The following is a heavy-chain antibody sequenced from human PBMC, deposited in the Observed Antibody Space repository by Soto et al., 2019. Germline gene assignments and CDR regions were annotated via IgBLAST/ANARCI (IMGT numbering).Heavy chain of an antibody. V-gene: IGHV3-7*05. D-gene: IGHD2-21*02. Sequence: VQLVESGGGLVQPGGSLRLTCTASGFAFSSYWMNWVRQAPGKGLEWVASIEEDGNERYYVDSVKGRFTISRDNAMNSVYLQMNSLRAEDTAIYYCARAPRVTTFHGMDVSDQGTTVTVSS. CDR3: ARAPRVTTFHGMDV. CDR1: GFAFSSYW. CDR2: IEEDGNER. J-gene: IGHJ6*02.